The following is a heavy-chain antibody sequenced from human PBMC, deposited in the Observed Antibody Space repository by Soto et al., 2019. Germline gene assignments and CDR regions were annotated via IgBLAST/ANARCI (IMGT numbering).Heavy chain of an antibody. J-gene: IGHJ4*02. Sequence: GGSLRLSCAVSGFTFSNENMNWVRQVPGKGLEWVSSISSRSTFMNYADSVKGRFTISRDNDKSSLYLQMNSLRAEDTAVYYCARDPPLSMIVVVGVDDFWGQGTLVTVSS. D-gene: IGHD3-22*01. V-gene: IGHV3-21*06. CDR2: ISSRSTFM. CDR1: GFTFSNEN. CDR3: ARDPPLSMIVVVGVDDF.